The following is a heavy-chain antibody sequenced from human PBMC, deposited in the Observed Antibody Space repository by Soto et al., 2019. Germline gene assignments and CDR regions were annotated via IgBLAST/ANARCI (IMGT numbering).Heavy chain of an antibody. J-gene: IGHJ5*02. CDR3: AKEWRGSRKYNWFDP. CDR1: GFTFSNYG. V-gene: IGHV3-30*18. CDR2: ISYDGSNK. D-gene: IGHD1-26*01. Sequence: GGSLRLSCAASGFTFSNYGMHWVRQAPGKGLEWVAVISYDGSNKYYADPVKGRFTISRDNSKNTLYLQMNSLRAEDTAVYYCAKEWRGSRKYNWFDPWGEGTPVTVSS.